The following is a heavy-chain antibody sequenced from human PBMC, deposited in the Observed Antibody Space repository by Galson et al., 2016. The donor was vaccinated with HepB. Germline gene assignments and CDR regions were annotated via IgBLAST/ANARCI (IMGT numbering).Heavy chain of an antibody. Sequence: SLRLSCAASGFTFSTYTMNWVRQAPGKGLELVSSINYSGDLIFYADSIKGRFTISRDNAKKSQFLQMNSQRVDDTALYFCTGDQPFPSFDYWGQGAPGTVSS. CDR1: GFTFSTYT. J-gene: IGHJ4*02. D-gene: IGHD2/OR15-2a*01. CDR2: INYSGDLI. CDR3: TGDQPFPSFDY. V-gene: IGHV3-21*01.